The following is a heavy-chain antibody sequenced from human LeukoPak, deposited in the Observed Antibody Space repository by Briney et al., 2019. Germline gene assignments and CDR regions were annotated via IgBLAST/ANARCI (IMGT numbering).Heavy chain of an antibody. V-gene: IGHV4-31*03. Sequence: TSETLSLTCTVSGGSISSGGYYWSWIRQHPGKGLEWIGYIYYSGSTYYNPSLKSRVTISVDTSKNQFSLKLSSVTAADTAVYYCARDSTALLDYGGIDYWGQGTLVTVSS. D-gene: IGHD4-23*01. J-gene: IGHJ4*02. CDR3: ARDSTALLDYGGIDY. CDR2: IYYSGST. CDR1: GGSISSGGYY.